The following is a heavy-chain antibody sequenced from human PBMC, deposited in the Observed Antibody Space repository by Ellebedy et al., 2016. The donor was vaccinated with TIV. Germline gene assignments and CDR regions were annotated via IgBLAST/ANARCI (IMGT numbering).Heavy chain of an antibody. CDR2: INTDGRST. Sequence: GESLKISCAASGFTFSNYWMHWVRQAPGKGLVCVSRINTDGRSTTYADSVEGRFTISRDNAKNTLYLQMNNLRAEDTAVFYCVKMGTVAASATAVDWGQGTLVTASS. D-gene: IGHD6-25*01. CDR1: GFTFSNYW. V-gene: IGHV3-74*01. CDR3: VKMGTVAASATAVD. J-gene: IGHJ4*02.